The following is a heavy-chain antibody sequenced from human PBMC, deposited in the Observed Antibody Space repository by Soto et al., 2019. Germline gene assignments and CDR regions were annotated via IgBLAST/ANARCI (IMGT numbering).Heavy chain of an antibody. J-gene: IGHJ5*02. D-gene: IGHD1-1*01. Sequence: SETLSLTCTVSGGSISSSSYYWGWIRQPPGKGLEWIGSIYYSGSTYYNPSLKSRVTISVDTSKNQFSLKLSSVTAADTAVYYCARRVSNWNLSWRNWFDPWGQGTLVTVSS. V-gene: IGHV4-39*01. CDR1: GGSISSSSYY. CDR2: IYYSGST. CDR3: ARRVSNWNLSWRNWFDP.